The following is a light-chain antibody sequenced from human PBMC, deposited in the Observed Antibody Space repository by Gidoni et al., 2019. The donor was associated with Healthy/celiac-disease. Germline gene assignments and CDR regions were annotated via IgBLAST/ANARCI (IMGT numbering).Light chain of an antibody. CDR2: STN. J-gene: IGLJ2*01. Sequence: GQRVTISCSGSSSNIGSNTLTCFQQLPGPAPNLLIYSTNQRPSGVPDRLSGSTSGTSASLAISGLQPEDDPDYYCAAWADSLSALLFGGGTK. CDR1: SSNIGSNT. CDR3: AAWADSLSALL. V-gene: IGLV1-44*01.